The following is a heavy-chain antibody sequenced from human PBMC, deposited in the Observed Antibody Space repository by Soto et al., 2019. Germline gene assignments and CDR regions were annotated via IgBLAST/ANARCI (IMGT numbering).Heavy chain of an antibody. CDR1: GFTFSSYA. J-gene: IGHJ6*02. Sequence: QVQLVESGGGVVQPGRSLRLSCAASGFTFSSYAMHWVRQAPGKGLEWVAVISYDGSNKYYADSVKGRFTISRDNSKNTLYLQMNRLSADDTAVYYCASTLEVWGQGTTVTVSS. CDR3: ASTLEV. V-gene: IGHV3-30*14. CDR2: ISYDGSNK.